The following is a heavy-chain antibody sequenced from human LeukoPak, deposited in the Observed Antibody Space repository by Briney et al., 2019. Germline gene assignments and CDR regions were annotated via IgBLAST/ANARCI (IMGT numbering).Heavy chain of an antibody. CDR3: ARDVHPTYYYDSSGPGPYWFDP. D-gene: IGHD3-22*01. J-gene: IGHJ5*02. Sequence: SETLSLTCTVPGGSISSYYWSWIRQPPGKGLEWIGYIYYSGSTNYNPSLKSRVTISVDTSKNQFSLKLSSVTAADTAVYYCARDVHPTYYYDSSGPGPYWFDPWGQGTLVTVSS. V-gene: IGHV4-59*12. CDR2: IYYSGST. CDR1: GGSISSYY.